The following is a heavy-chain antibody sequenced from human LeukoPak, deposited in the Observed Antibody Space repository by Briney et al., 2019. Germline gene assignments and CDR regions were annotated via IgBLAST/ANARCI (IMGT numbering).Heavy chain of an antibody. CDR3: ASYYCSSTSCYGGDYYYYGMDV. V-gene: IGHV3-21*01. Sequence: GGSLRLSCAASGFTFSSYSMNWVRQAPGKGLEWVSSISSSSSYIYYADSVKGRFTISRDNAKNSLYLQMNSLRAEDTAVYYCASYYCSSTSCYGGDYYYYGMDVWGQGTTVTVSS. CDR1: GFTFSSYS. D-gene: IGHD2-2*01. CDR2: ISSSSSYI. J-gene: IGHJ6*02.